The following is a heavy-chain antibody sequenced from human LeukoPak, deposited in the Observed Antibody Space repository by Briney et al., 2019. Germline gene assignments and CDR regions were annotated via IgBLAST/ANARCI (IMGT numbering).Heavy chain of an antibody. CDR2: INTNTGNP. D-gene: IGHD5-18*01. J-gene: IGHJ4*02. V-gene: IGHV7-4-1*02. CDR3: AVGPKSGYSYGQMGY. Sequence: ASVKVSCKASGYTFTSYAMNWVRQAPGQGLEWMGWINTNTGNPTYAQGFTGRFVFSLDTSVSTAYLQISSLKAEDTAVYYCAVGPKSGYSYGQMGYWGQGTLVTVSS. CDR1: GYTFTSYA.